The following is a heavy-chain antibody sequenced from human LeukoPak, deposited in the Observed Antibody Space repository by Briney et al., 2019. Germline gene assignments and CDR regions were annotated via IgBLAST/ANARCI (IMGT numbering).Heavy chain of an antibody. Sequence: PETLSLTCTVSGGSISSYYWSWMRHPPGKGLECIGYIYYSGSTNYNPSLKSRVTISVDTSKNQFSLKLSSVTAADTAVYYCARVGTYGSGSYLSWLDYWGRGTLVTVSS. V-gene: IGHV4-59*01. CDR2: IYYSGST. CDR1: GGSISSYY. D-gene: IGHD3-10*01. CDR3: ARVGTYGSGSYLSWLDY. J-gene: IGHJ4*02.